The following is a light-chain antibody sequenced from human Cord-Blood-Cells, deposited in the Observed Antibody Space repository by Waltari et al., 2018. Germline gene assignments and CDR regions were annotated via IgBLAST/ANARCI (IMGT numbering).Light chain of an antibody. J-gene: IGLJ3*02. CDR3: QSYDSSNWV. V-gene: IGLV6-57*02. Sequence: NFMLTQPHSVSESPGKTVTISCTCRSGSIASNYVQWYPQRPGSAPTTVIYEDNQRPSGVPDRFSGSIDSSSNSASLTISGLKTEDEADYYCQSYDSSNWVFGGGTKLTVL. CDR1: SGSIASNY. CDR2: EDN.